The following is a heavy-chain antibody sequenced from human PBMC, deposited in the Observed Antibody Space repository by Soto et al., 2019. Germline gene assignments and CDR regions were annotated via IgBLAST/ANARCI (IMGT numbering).Heavy chain of an antibody. D-gene: IGHD2-15*01. CDR2: VNPSGGST. Sequence: ASVKVSCKASGYIFTAYSMHWVRQAPGQGLEWMGVVNPSGGSTNYAQRFQGRITMTRDTSTSTVYMDLSSLTSEDTAVYYCAREENCSDGICYSEYFQRWGQGTLVTVSS. CDR1: GYIFTAYS. CDR3: AREENCSDGICYSEYFQR. J-gene: IGHJ1*01. V-gene: IGHV1-46*01.